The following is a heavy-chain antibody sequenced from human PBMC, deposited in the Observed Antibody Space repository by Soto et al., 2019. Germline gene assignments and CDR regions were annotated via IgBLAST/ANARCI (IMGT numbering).Heavy chain of an antibody. CDR3: ARLEWLSLAAWFDP. J-gene: IGHJ5*02. CDR1: GYTFTNYW. D-gene: IGHD3-3*01. Sequence: GESLKISCKGSGYTFTNYWIGWVRQMPGKGLEWMGMIYPDDSDTKYSPSFQGQVTFSADKSINTAYLQWSSLKASDTAIYYCARLEWLSLAAWFDPWGQGTLVTVSS. CDR2: IYPDDSDT. V-gene: IGHV5-51*01.